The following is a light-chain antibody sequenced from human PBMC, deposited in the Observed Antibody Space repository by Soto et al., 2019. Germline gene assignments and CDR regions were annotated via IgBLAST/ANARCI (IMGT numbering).Light chain of an antibody. CDR1: QGISSY. V-gene: IGKV1-9*01. Sequence: DIQMTQSPSTLSGSVGDRVTITCRASQGISSYLAWYQQKPGKAPKLLIYDASTLESGVPSRFSGFGSGTDFTLTISGLQPEDFAVYFCQQYGSLPLTFGGGTKVDIK. CDR2: DAS. CDR3: QQYGSLPLT. J-gene: IGKJ4*01.